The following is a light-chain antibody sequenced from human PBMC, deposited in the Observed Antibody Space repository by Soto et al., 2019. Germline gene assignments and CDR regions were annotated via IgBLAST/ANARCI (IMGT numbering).Light chain of an antibody. CDR2: KDS. J-gene: IGLJ2*01. CDR3: QSADSSGTYVV. CDR1: ALPKQY. V-gene: IGLV3-25*03. Sequence: SYELTQPPSVSVSPGQTARITCSGAALPKQYAYWYQQKPGQAPVLVIYKDSERPSGIPERCSGSSSGTTVTLTISGVQAEDEADYYCQSADSSGTYVVFGGGTKVTVL.